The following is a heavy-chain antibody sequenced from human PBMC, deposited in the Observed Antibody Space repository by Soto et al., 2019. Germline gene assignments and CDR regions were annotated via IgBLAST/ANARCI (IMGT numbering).Heavy chain of an antibody. J-gene: IGHJ6*02. D-gene: IGHD1-26*01. V-gene: IGHV1-18*01. Sequence: ASVKVSCKASGYTFTSYCFSWVRQAPGQGLEWMGWISAYNGDTNYPQKFQARVTMTTDTSTSTAYLDLRSLRSDDTAVYYCARSSGTYPPSRYYYGLDVWGQGTTVTVSS. CDR2: ISAYNGDT. CDR3: ARSSGTYPPSRYYYGLDV. CDR1: GYTFTSYC.